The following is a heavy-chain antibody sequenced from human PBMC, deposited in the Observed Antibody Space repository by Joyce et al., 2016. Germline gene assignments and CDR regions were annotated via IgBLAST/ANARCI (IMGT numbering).Heavy chain of an antibody. CDR3: VNFDSSGSYFDC. D-gene: IGHD3-22*01. CDR2: IKEDGSQK. Sequence: VQPGGSLRLSCAASGFTFNRHYMSWVRQAPGKGLEWVGNIKEDGSQKYYLDSLKGRFTISRDNAKNSLYLQMDSLRAEDTAVYNCVNFDSSGSYFDCWGRGSLVTVSS. V-gene: IGHV3-7*01. CDR1: GFTFNRHY. J-gene: IGHJ4*02.